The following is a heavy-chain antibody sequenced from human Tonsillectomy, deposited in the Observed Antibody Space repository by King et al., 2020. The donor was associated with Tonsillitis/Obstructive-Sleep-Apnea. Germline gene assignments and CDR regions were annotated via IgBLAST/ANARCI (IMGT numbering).Heavy chain of an antibody. D-gene: IGHD4-11*01. V-gene: IGHV4-39*01. J-gene: IGHJ6*03. CDR1: GGSISSGRYY. CDR2: IYYSEST. Sequence: QLQESGPGLVKPSETLSLTCTVSGGSISSGRYYWGWIRQPPGKGLEWIGSIYYSESTNYTPSLKSRVTISLDTSKNQFSLKLSSVTAADTAVYYCARNHYSKHQGGYYYYYMDVWGKGTTVTVSS. CDR3: ARNHYSKHQGGYYYYYMDV.